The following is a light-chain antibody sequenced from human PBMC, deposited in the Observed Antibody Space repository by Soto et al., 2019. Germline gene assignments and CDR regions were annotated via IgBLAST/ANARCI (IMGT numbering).Light chain of an antibody. CDR2: DAS. J-gene: IGKJ5*01. CDR3: QQRSNWPIT. V-gene: IGKV3D-11*02. CDR1: QSVSSC. Sequence: EIVLTQSPATLSLSPGERATLSCRASQSVSSCLAWYQQKPGQAPRLLIYDASNRATGIPARFSGSGPGTDFTLTISSLEPEDFAVYYCQQRSNWPITFGQGTRLEI.